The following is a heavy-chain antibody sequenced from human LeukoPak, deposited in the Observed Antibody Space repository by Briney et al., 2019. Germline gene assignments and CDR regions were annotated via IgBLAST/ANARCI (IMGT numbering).Heavy chain of an antibody. D-gene: IGHD6-13*01. Sequence: GGSLRLSCAASGFTFSSYDMHWVRQATGKGLEWVSVIYSGGSTYYADSVKGRFTISRDNSKNTLYLQMNSLRAEDTAVYYCAREPTIAAAGSRRGAFDYWGQGTLVTVSS. CDR3: AREPTIAAAGSRRGAFDY. CDR2: IYSGGST. J-gene: IGHJ4*02. V-gene: IGHV3-66*01. CDR1: GFTFSSYD.